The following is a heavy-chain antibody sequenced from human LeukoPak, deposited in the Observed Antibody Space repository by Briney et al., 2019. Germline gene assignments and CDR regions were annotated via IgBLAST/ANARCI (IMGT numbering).Heavy chain of an antibody. D-gene: IGHD3-22*01. CDR3: AKGQTYYYDSSGYFPFDY. CDR2: ISYDGSNK. V-gene: IGHV3-30*18. CDR1: GFTFSSYG. Sequence: PGRSLSLSCAASGFTFSSYGMHWVRQAPGKGLEWVAVISYDGSNKYYADSVKGRFTISRDNSKNTLYLQMNSLRAEDTAVYYCAKGQTYYYDSSGYFPFDYWGQGTLVTVSS. J-gene: IGHJ4*02.